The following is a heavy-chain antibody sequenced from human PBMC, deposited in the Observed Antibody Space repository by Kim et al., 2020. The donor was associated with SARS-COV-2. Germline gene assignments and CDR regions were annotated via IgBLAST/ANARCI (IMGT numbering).Heavy chain of an antibody. D-gene: IGHD2-2*01. CDR1: GFTFSSYA. V-gene: IGHV3-23*01. CDR2: ISGSGGST. CDR3: AKDRGAGVPAGSFAY. J-gene: IGHJ4*02. Sequence: GGSLRLSCAASGFTFSSYAMSWVRQAPGKGLEWVSAISGSGGSTYYADSVKGRFTISRNNPKNTLYLQMNSRRAEDTAVYYCAKDRGAGVPAGSFAYWGQGTLVTVPS.